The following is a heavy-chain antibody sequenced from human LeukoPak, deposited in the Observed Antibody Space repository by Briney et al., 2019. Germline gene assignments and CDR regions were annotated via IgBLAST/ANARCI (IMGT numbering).Heavy chain of an antibody. D-gene: IGHD2-15*01. CDR1: GGSFSGYY. V-gene: IGHV4-34*01. Sequence: SETLSLTCAVYGGSFSGYYWGWIRQPPGKGLEWIGSIYYSGSTYYNPSLKSRVTISVDTSKNQFSLKLSSVTAADTAVYYCASSSILLAVEAGIDYWGQGTLVTVSS. CDR2: IYYSGST. J-gene: IGHJ4*02. CDR3: ASSSILLAVEAGIDY.